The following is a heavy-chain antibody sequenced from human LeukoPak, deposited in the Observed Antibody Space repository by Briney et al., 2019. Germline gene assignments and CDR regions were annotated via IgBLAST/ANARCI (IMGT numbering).Heavy chain of an antibody. CDR3: ARDSWGLNWSDP. V-gene: IGHV4-39*02. Sequence: PSETLSLTCTVSGGSISSSSYYWGWIRQPPGKGLEWIGSIYYSGSTYYNPSLKSRVTISVDTSKNQFSLKLSSVTAADTAVYYCARDSWGLNWSDPWGQGTLVTVSS. CDR1: GGSISSSSYY. J-gene: IGHJ5*02. D-gene: IGHD3-16*01. CDR2: IYYSGST.